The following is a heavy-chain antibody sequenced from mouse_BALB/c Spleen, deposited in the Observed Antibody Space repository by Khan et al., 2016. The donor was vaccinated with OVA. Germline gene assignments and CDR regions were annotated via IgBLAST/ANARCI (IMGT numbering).Heavy chain of an antibody. CDR3: ARQPYYHYNSMDY. CDR1: GFSLTNYG. J-gene: IGHJ4*01. CDR2: IWSDGST. D-gene: IGHD2-10*01. V-gene: IGHV2-6-1*01. Sequence: QVRLQQSGPGLVAPSQSLSITCTISGFSLTNYGVHWVRQPPGKGLEWLVVIWSDGSTTYNSAHKHVQSNSKDTSENQVVLKMNSLHTADTAMYFCARQPYYHYNSMDYWGQGTLVTVSA.